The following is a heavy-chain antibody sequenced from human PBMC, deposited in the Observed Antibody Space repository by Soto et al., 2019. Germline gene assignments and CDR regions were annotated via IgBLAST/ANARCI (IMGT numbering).Heavy chain of an antibody. CDR1: GFSFRSYG. V-gene: IGHV3-30*18. Sequence: QVNLVESGGGVVQPGKSLRLSCEASGFSFRSYGLHWVRQAPGKGLEWVGLISYDGSNKFYADSVRGRFTISRDNSNNTLYLQMTSLRVEDTALYYCAKDLFSGGSYPNWFDPWGHGTLVTVSS. CDR2: ISYDGSNK. CDR3: AKDLFSGGSYPNWFDP. J-gene: IGHJ5*02. D-gene: IGHD1-26*01.